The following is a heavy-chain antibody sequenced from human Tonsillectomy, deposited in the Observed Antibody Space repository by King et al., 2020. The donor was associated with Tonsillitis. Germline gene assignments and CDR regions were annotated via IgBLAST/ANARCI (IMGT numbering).Heavy chain of an antibody. J-gene: IGHJ4*02. CDR1: GFTFSPYT. Sequence: VQLVESGGGVVQPGRSLRLSCAASGFTFSPYTMHWVRQAPGTGLEWVAVISYDGSNKYYADSVKGRFTISRDNSKNTLYLQMNSLRAEDTAVYYCARDPDVLRFLGWSLTPLYYFDYWGQGTLVTVSS. CDR2: ISYDGSNK. CDR3: ARDPDVLRFLGWSLTPLYYFDY. V-gene: IGHV3-30-3*01. D-gene: IGHD3-3*01.